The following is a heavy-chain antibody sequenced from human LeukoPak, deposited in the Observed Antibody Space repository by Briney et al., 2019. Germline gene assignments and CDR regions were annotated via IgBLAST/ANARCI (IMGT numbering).Heavy chain of an antibody. CDR1: GFTFSSYP. Sequence: GGSLRLSCSASGFTFSSYPMHWVRQAPGKGLEYISAIGSNGENTYYADSVKGRFTISRDNSKNTLYLQMSSLRAEDTAVYYCARDKRDGYNGDFDYWGQGTLVTVSS. CDR3: ARDKRDGYNGDFDY. V-gene: IGHV3-64D*09. CDR2: IGSNGENT. D-gene: IGHD5-24*01. J-gene: IGHJ4*02.